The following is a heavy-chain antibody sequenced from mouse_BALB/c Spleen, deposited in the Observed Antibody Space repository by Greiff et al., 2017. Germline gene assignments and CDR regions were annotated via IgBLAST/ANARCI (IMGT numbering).Heavy chain of an antibody. Sequence: LQQPGSELVRPGASVKLSCKASGYTFTSYWMHWVKQRPGQGLEWIGNIYPGSGSTNYDEKFKSKATLTVDTSSSTAYMQLSSLTSEDSAVYYCTRSGLLRLRTFDYWGQGTTLTVSS. CDR3: TRSGLLRLRTFDY. J-gene: IGHJ2*01. CDR1: GYTFTSYW. V-gene: IGHV1S22*01. D-gene: IGHD1-2*01. CDR2: IYPGSGST.